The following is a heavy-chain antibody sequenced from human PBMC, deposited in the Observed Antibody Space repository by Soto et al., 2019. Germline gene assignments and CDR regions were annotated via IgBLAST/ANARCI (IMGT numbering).Heavy chain of an antibody. D-gene: IGHD2-2*01. CDR3: AKCQRGVVVPAATAY. V-gene: IGHV3-48*01. CDR2: IRGSSSPI. J-gene: IGHJ4*02. Sequence: GGSLRLSCAAAGFTFGDYGMNWVRQAPGKGLEWVSYIRGSSSPIYYTDSVRGRFTISRDNAKNTLYLQMNSLRAEDTAVYYCAKCQRGVVVPAATAYWGQGTLVTVSS. CDR1: GFTFGDYG.